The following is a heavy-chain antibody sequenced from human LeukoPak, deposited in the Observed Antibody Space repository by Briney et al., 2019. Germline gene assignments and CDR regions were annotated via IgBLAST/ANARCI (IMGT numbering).Heavy chain of an antibody. CDR3: ARAGSYGDYEETYFDY. CDR1: GGSISSGGYS. CDR2: IYHSGST. J-gene: IGHJ4*02. D-gene: IGHD4-17*01. V-gene: IGHV4-30-2*01. Sequence: SQTLSLTCAVSGGSISSGGYSWSWIRQPPGKGLEWIGYIYHSGSTYYNPSLKSRVTISVDRSKNQFSLKLSSVTAADTAVYYCARAGSYGDYEETYFDYWGQGTLVTVSS.